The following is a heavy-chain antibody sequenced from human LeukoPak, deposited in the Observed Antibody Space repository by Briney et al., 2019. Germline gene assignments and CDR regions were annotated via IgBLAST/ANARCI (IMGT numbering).Heavy chain of an antibody. CDR1: GGSISSSNW. V-gene: IGHV4-4*02. D-gene: IGHD3-10*01. Sequence: PSGTLSLTCAVSGGSISSSNWWSWVRQPPGKGLEWIGEIYHSGSTNYNPSLKSRVTISVDKSKNQFSLKLSSVTAADTAVYYCARQWYYGSGSPLSYFDYWGQGTLGTVSS. CDR2: IYHSGST. CDR3: ARQWYYGSGSPLSYFDY. J-gene: IGHJ4*02.